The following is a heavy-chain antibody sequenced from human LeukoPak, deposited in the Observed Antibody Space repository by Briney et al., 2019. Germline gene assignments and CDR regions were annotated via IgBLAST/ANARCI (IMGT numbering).Heavy chain of an antibody. D-gene: IGHD3-10*01. CDR1: GFTFSSYA. Sequence: PGGSLRLSCAASGFTFSSYAMHWVRQAPGKGLEYVSAISSNGGSTYYANSVKGRFTISRDNSKNTLYLQMGSLRAEDMAVYYCARGKVDLYYYGSGSDDFDYWGQGTLVTVSS. CDR2: ISSNGGST. V-gene: IGHV3-64*01. J-gene: IGHJ4*02. CDR3: ARGKVDLYYYGSGSDDFDY.